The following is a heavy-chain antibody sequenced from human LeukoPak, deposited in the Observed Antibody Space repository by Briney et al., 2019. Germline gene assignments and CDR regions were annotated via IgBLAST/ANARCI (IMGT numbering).Heavy chain of an antibody. CDR3: ARAGHYCNLDF. D-gene: IGHD3-10*01. J-gene: IGHJ4*02. CDR1: GGSISGYY. V-gene: IGHV4-59*01. CDR2: IYYSGST. Sequence: SETLSLTCTVSGGSISGYYWNWIRQPPGKGLEWIGYIYYSGSTIYNPSLKSRVTISVDTSKNQFSLKVTSVTAADTAVYYCARAGHYCNLDFWGQGTLVTVSS.